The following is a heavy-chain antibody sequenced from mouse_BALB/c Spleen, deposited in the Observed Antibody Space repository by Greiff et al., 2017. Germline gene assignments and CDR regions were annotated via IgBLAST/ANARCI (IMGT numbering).Heavy chain of an antibody. D-gene: IGHD1-1*01. CDR2: IWAGGST. J-gene: IGHJ2*01. Sequence: QVQLKESGPGLVAPSQSLSITCTVSGFSLTSYGVHWVRQPPGKGLEWLGVIWAGGSTNYNSALMSRLSISKDNSKSQVFLKMNSLQTDDTAMYYCARGDGSSYDYFDYWGQGTTLTVSS. CDR1: GFSLTSYG. V-gene: IGHV2-9*02. CDR3: ARGDGSSYDYFDY.